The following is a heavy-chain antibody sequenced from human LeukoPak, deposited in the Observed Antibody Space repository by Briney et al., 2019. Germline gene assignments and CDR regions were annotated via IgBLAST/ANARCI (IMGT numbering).Heavy chain of an antibody. CDR3: ARWGRDGYNRQSFDS. CDR1: GYIFTDYF. J-gene: IGHJ4*02. V-gene: IGHV1-69-2*01. CDR2: FDPEDVDT. D-gene: IGHD5-24*01. Sequence: ASVKISCKASGYIFTDYFMHWVKQAPGKGLEWMGLFDPEDVDTKYAERFQGRVTMTADTSRDTAYMELSSLRYEDTAVYYCARWGRDGYNRQSFDSWGQGTLVTVSS.